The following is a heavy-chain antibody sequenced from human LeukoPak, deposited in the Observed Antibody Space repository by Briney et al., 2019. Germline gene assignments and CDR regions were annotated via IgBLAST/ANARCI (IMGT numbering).Heavy chain of an antibody. Sequence: ASVKVSCKASGYTFTSYGISWVRQAPGQGLEWMGWISAYNGNTNYAQKLQGRVTMTTDTSTSTAYMELRSLRSDDTAVYYCARDHGSYYYYYGMDVWGQGTTVTVSS. CDR3: ARDHGSYYYYYGMDV. CDR1: GYTFTSYG. J-gene: IGHJ6*02. CDR2: ISAYNGNT. D-gene: IGHD1-26*01. V-gene: IGHV1-18*01.